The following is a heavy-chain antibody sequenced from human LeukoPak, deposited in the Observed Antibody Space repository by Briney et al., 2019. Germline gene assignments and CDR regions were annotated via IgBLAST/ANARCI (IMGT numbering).Heavy chain of an antibody. D-gene: IGHD6-19*01. CDR3: ARVGQRLVQGRGASDY. CDR2: ISAYNGNT. Sequence: GASVTVSCKASGYTFTSYGIIWVRQPPGQGLEGMGWISAYNGNTNYAQKLQGRVTMTTDTSTSTAYMELRSVTSDAMAVYYRARVGQRLVQGRGASDYWGQGTLVTVSS. J-gene: IGHJ4*02. V-gene: IGHV1-18*03. CDR1: GYTFTSYG.